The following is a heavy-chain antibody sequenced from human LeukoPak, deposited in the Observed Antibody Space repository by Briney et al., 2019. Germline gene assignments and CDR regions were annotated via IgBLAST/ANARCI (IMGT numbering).Heavy chain of an antibody. V-gene: IGHV3-7*01. J-gene: IGHJ6*03. CDR1: GFTFSSHW. D-gene: IGHD5-18*01. CDR3: ARDPVYSYGKGPNYYYYMDV. CDR2: MNQDGSGK. Sequence: GGSLRLSXAASGFTFSSHWMSWVRQAPGKGLEWVANMNQDGSGKYYVDSVKGRFIISRDNAKNSLYLQMYSLRAEDTAVYYCARDPVYSYGKGPNYYYYMDVWGKGTTVTVSS.